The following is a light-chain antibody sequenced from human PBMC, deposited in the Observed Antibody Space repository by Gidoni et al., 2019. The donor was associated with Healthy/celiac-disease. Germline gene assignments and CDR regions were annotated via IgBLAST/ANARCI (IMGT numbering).Light chain of an antibody. CDR2: DVS. Sequence: QSALTQPRSVSRSPGPSITNSCTGTSSDVSGYNNVSWYQQPPGKPPKLMVYDVSKRPSGVPARFSGSKTGNKAALPISGLKAEDEADYYCCSYSGSYTWVFGGGTKLTVL. CDR3: CSYSGSYTWV. V-gene: IGLV2-11*01. J-gene: IGLJ3*02. CDR1: SSDVSGYNN.